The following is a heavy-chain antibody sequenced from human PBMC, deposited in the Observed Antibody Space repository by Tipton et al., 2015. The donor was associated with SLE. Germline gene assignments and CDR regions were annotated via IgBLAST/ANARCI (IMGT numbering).Heavy chain of an antibody. V-gene: IGHV4-34*01. Sequence: TLSFTCAVYGGSFSGYYWSWIRQPPGKGLEWIGEINHSGSTNYNPSLKSRVTISVDTSKNQFSLKLSSVTAADTAVYYCARAPKGEQWLGYFDYWGQGTLVTVSS. CDR2: INHSGST. J-gene: IGHJ4*02. D-gene: IGHD6-19*01. CDR3: ARAPKGEQWLGYFDY. CDR1: GGSFSGYY.